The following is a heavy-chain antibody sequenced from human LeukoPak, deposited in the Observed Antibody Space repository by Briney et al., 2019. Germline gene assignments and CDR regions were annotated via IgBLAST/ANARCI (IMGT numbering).Heavy chain of an antibody. CDR1: GYTFTGYY. CDR3: ARELSRGYSSSWPDY. J-gene: IGHJ4*02. D-gene: IGHD6-13*01. CDR2: INPNSGVT. V-gene: IGHV1-2*02. Sequence: ASVKVSCKASGYTFTGYYIHWVRQAPGQGLEWMGWINPNSGVTDYAEKFQGRVTVTRDTPISTAYLELSSLRSDDTAVYYCARELSRGYSSSWPDYWGQGTLVTVSS.